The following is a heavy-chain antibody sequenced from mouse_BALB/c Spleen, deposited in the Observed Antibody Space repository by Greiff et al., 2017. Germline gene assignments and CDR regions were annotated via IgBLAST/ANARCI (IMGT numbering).Heavy chain of an antibody. CDR1: GFSLTSYG. CDR3: AREEEVLYAMDY. J-gene: IGHJ4*01. CDR2: IWAGGTT. V-gene: IGHV2-9*02. Sequence: VKVVESGPGLVAPSQSLSITCTVSGFSLTSYGVHWVRQPPGKGLEWLGVIWAGGTTNYNSALMSRLSISKDNSKSQVFLKMNSLQTDDTAMYYCAREEEVLYAMDYWGQGTSVTVSS.